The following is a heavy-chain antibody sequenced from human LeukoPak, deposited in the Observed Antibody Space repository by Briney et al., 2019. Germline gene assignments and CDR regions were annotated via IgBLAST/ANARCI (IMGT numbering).Heavy chain of an antibody. Sequence: PGGSLRLSCAASGFTFSSYSMNWVRQAPGKGLEWVSSISSSSSYIYYADSVKGRFTISRDNAKNSLYLQMNSLRAEDTAVYYCAGDLNIAAAGSNYDYWGQGTLVTVSS. V-gene: IGHV3-21*01. CDR2: ISSSSSYI. CDR3: AGDLNIAAAGSNYDY. D-gene: IGHD6-13*01. J-gene: IGHJ4*02. CDR1: GFTFSSYS.